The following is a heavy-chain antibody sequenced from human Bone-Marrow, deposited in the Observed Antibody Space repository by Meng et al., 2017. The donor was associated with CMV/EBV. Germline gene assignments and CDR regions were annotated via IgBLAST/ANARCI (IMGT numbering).Heavy chain of an antibody. CDR2: IYSDGSST. CDR3: AKDNAWGSLDY. D-gene: IGHD3-16*01. J-gene: IGHJ4*02. Sequence: GESLKISCAASGFTFSSYAMSWVRQAPGKGLEWVSLIYSDGSSTSYADSVKGRFTISRDNSKNTLYLQMNSLRAEDTAIYYCAKDNAWGSLDYWGQGTLVTVPS. CDR1: GFTFSSYA. V-gene: IGHV3-23*03.